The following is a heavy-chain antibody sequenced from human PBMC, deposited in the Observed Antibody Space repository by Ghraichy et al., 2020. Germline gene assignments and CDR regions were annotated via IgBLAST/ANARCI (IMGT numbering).Heavy chain of an antibody. CDR1: GFTFSNAW. CDR3: TTDSTSGTPRADYGMDV. V-gene: IGHV3-15*01. Sequence: GSLRLSCAASGFTFSNAWMSWVRQAPGKGLEWVGRIKSKTDGGTTDYAAPVKGRFTISRDDSKNTLYLQMNSLKTEDTAVYYCTTDSTSGTPRADYGMDVWGQGTTVTVSS. CDR2: IKSKTDGGTT. J-gene: IGHJ6*02. D-gene: IGHD1-1*01.